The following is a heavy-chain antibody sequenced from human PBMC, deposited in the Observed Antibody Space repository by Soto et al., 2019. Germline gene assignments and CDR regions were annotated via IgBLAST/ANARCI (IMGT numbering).Heavy chain of an antibody. CDR3: ARAPETHSIFGVALPYLFDY. D-gene: IGHD3-3*01. CDR1: GGSLSSGTSY. V-gene: IGHV4-31*03. CDR2: IFYSGSF. Sequence: SETLSLTCSASGGSLSSGTSYWSWIRQRPGEGLEWIGYIFYSGSFYYTPSLRGRVLILADTSKNQFTLTLSSVTAADTAVYFCARAPETHSIFGVALPYLFDYWGQGTLVTVSS. J-gene: IGHJ4*02.